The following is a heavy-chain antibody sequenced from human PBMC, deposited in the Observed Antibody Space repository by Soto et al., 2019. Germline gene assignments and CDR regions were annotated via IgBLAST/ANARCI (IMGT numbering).Heavy chain of an antibody. J-gene: IGHJ5*02. CDR1: GGSISSGGYY. D-gene: IGHD3-10*01. CDR3: AREGHRRGGWFDP. CDR2: IYYSGST. V-gene: IGHV4-31*03. Sequence: QVQLQESGPGLVKPSQTLSLTCTVSGGSISSGGYYWSWIRQHPGKGLEWIGYIYYSGSTYYNPSLKRRVTISVDTSKNQFSLKLSSVTAADTAVYYCAREGHRRGGWFDPWGQGTLVTVSS.